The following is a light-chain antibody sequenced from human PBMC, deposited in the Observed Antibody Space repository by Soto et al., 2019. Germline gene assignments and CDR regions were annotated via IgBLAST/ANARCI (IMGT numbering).Light chain of an antibody. CDR3: QQFGSSPLA. V-gene: IGKV3-20*01. Sequence: EIVLTQSPGILSLSPGERATLSCRASQSVSSTYLAWYQQKPGQAPRLLISGASSRATGIPDRFSGSGSGTDFTLTISGLEPEDFAVYYCQQFGSSPLAFGGGTKVEIK. CDR1: QSVSSTY. CDR2: GAS. J-gene: IGKJ4*01.